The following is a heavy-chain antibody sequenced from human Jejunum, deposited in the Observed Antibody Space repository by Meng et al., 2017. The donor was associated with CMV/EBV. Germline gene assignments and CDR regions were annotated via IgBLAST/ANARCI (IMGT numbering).Heavy chain of an antibody. J-gene: IGHJ4*02. CDR1: GCSISTYY. CDR2: IYGGNT. CDR3: ARDLNHSYGYYFHY. D-gene: IGHD5-18*01. Sequence: HGQLKESGQGLVKSSETPSITGTFPGCSISTYYWSGIPQPPGKGLEWIGYIYGGNTNYNPSLKSRVTISVDTSKNQFSLSLTSVTAADTAVYYCARDLNHSYGYYFHYWGQVTLVTV. V-gene: IGHV4-59*01.